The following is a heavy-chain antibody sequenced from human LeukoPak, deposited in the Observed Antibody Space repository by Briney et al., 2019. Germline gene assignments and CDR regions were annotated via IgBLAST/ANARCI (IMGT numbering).Heavy chain of an antibody. CDR2: ITGSGATT. CDR1: EFTFSSYA. Sequence: GGSLRLSCAASEFTFSSYAMSWVRQAPGKGLECVSTITGSGATTYYADSVKGRFTISRDISKNTLYLYLQMNSLRAEDTAVYYCARGNGDYRLGSVSADYWGQGTLVTVSS. CDR3: ARGNGDYRLGSVSADY. V-gene: IGHV3-23*01. D-gene: IGHD4-17*01. J-gene: IGHJ4*02.